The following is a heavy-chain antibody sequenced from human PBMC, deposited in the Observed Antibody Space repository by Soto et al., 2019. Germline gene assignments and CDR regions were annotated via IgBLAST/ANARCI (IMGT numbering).Heavy chain of an antibody. CDR3: ARAVSGSYLDS. V-gene: IGHV4-31*03. CDR2: IYYSGTT. CDR1: GGPITTGGHI. D-gene: IGHD1-26*01. Sequence: SESLSLTCNISGGPITTGGHIWSWIRQYPGKVLVLIGYIYYSGTTHYNPSLNSRVTISVGTSKRQFSLNLSSVTAADTAVYYCARAVSGSYLDSWGQG. J-gene: IGHJ4*02.